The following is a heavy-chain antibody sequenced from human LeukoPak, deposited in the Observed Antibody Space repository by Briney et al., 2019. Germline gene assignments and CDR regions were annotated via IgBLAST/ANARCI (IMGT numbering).Heavy chain of an antibody. V-gene: IGHV3-7*01. CDR3: ARSGSGYFDY. CDR1: GITLSVYW. Sequence: PGGSLRLSCAASGITLSVYWMSSVRQAPGKWLEWVANIKQDGSEKYYRDSVQGRFTISRDNAKNSLYLQMNSLRAEDTAVYYCARSGSGYFDYWGQGSLVTVSS. J-gene: IGHJ4*02. CDR2: IKQDGSEK.